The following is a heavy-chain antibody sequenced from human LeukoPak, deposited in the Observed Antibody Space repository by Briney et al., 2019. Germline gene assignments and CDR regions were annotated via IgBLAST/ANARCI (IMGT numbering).Heavy chain of an antibody. J-gene: IGHJ4*02. CDR2: MNNDGSST. CDR1: GFTVSSNY. Sequence: GGSLRLSCAASGFTVSSNYMSWVRQAPGKGLEWVSRMNNDGSSTRYVDSVKGRFSISRDSAKNTLYLQMNSLRAEDTAVYYCARDLNYRIDYWGQGTLVTVSS. CDR3: ARDLNYRIDY. V-gene: IGHV3-74*01. D-gene: IGHD4-11*01.